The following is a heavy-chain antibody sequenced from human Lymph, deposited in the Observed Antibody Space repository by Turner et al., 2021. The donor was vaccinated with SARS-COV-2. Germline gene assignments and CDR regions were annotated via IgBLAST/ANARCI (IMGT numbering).Heavy chain of an antibody. CDR1: GYTFTDYN. V-gene: IGHV1-69-2*01. J-gene: IGHJ4*01. CDR3: SRGDDGYYGSIMAY. Sequence: EVQLQQSGPELVMPGTSVRIPCKASGYTFTDYNVDWVKQSHGMSLEWIGDINPSNGNAFYNQKFKGKATLTIDKSSNTAFMDLRSLTSDDTAVYYCSRGDDGYYGSIMAYWGQGTSVIVSS. D-gene: IGHD3-16*01. CDR2: INPSNGNA.